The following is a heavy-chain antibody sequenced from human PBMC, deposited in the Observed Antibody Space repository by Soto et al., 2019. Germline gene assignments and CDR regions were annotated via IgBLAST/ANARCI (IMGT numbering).Heavy chain of an antibody. CDR3: ARGQFWRSSFDY. CDR2: INHSGST. CDR1: GGSFSGYY. J-gene: IGHJ4*02. V-gene: IGHV4-34*01. D-gene: IGHD6-13*01. Sequence: QVQLQQWGAGLLKPSETLSLTCAVYGGSFSGYYWSWIRQPPGKGLEWIGEINHSGSTNYNPSLKGRVTISVDTSKNQFSLKLSSVTAADTAVYYCARGQFWRSSFDYWGQGTLVTLSS.